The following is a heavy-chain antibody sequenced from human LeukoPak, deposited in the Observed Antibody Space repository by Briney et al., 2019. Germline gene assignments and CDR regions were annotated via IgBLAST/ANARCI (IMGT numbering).Heavy chain of an antibody. CDR2: ISSSGSTI. CDR3: GRDFVNGAKPRFDC. V-gene: IGHV3-48*03. J-gene: IGHJ4*02. Sequence: RTGGSLRLSCAASGFTFSSYEMNWVRQAPGKGLEWVSYISSSGSTIYYADSVKGRFTISRDNSKSTLYLQMNSLRAEDTAIYYCGRDFVNGAKPRFDCWGQGTLVTVSS. D-gene: IGHD4/OR15-4a*01. CDR1: GFTFSSYE.